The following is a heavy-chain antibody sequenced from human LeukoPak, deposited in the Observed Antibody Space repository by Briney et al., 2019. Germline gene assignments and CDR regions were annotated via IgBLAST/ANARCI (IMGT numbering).Heavy chain of an antibody. D-gene: IGHD1-26*01. J-gene: IGHJ5*01. CDR2: TYYRSKWYN. CDR1: GDSVSTNSAT. V-gene: IGHV6-1*01. CDR3: ARLVGASWFDS. Sequence: SQTLSLTCAISGDSVSTNSATWTWLRQSQSRGLEWLGRTYYRSKWYNDYAVSMKSRITINPDTSKNQFSLQLNSVTPEDTAVYYCARLVGASWFDSWGQGTLVTVSS.